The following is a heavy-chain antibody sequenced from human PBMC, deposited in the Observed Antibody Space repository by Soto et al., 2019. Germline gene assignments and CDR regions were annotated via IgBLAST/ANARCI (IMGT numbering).Heavy chain of an antibody. CDR1: GGSFSGYY. J-gene: IGHJ6*03. CDR2: IGHSGST. D-gene: IGHD3-10*01. Sequence: QVQLQQWGAGLLKPSETLSLTCALYGGSFSGYYWSWIRQPPGKGLEWIGEIGHSGSTSYNPSLKSRVTISLDTSKAQFSLRLSAVTAADTAVYYCARGPYGSGIRSPYYNYYMDVWGKGTTVTVSS. CDR3: ARGPYGSGIRSPYYNYYMDV. V-gene: IGHV4-34*01.